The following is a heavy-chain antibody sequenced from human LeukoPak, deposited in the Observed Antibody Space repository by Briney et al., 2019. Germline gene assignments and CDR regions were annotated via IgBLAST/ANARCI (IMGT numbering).Heavy chain of an antibody. CDR2: ISNSGS. CDR3: GSDGNFDI. J-gene: IGHJ3*02. V-gene: IGHV3-11*04. Sequence: GGSLRLSCAASGFTFSGYCMNWIRQAPGTGLEWVSHISNSGSIYADSVTARFTTSRDNAKNSLYLKMNSLRAEDTAVYCCGSDGNFDIWGQGTMVTVSS. CDR1: GFTFSGYC.